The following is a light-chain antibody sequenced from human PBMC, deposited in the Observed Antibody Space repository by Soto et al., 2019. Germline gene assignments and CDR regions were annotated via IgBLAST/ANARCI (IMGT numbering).Light chain of an antibody. CDR3: EQSESLPLT. CDR2: STS. V-gene: IGKV1D-12*01. Sequence: DIQMTQSPSSVSASVGDRVTITCRASQGINSWLAWYQQKPGKAPKLLIYSTSNLQSGVPSRFSGSASGTDCTLTITSLQPEDFATYFCEQSESLPLTFGGGTKVEIK. J-gene: IGKJ4*01. CDR1: QGINSW.